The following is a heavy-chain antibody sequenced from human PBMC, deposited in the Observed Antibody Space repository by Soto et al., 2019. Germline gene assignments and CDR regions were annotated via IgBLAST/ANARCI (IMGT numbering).Heavy chain of an antibody. CDR1: GYSFTDYW. Sequence: PGESLKISCKSSGYSFTDYWIGWVRQMPGKGLEWMGIIYPGDSDARYSPSFQGQVTISVDTSINTAFLRWNSLTASDTAMYYCARQADYNILTGYFHYFDYWGQGSLVTVSS. D-gene: IGHD3-9*01. CDR3: ARQADYNILTGYFHYFDY. J-gene: IGHJ4*02. CDR2: IYPGDSDA. V-gene: IGHV5-51*01.